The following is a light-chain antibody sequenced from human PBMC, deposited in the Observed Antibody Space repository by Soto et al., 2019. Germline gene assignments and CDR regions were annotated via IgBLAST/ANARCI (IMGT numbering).Light chain of an antibody. V-gene: IGKV1-39*01. CDR1: QPIGSY. Sequence: DIQMTQSPSSLSASVGDRVTITCRASQPIGSYVNWYQQKPGKAPKLLIYAASTLHSGVPSRFTGSGYGTDFTLTISSLQPEDFATYYCQQGYILPRVFGQGTTVEIK. CDR2: AAS. J-gene: IGKJ1*01. CDR3: QQGYILPRV.